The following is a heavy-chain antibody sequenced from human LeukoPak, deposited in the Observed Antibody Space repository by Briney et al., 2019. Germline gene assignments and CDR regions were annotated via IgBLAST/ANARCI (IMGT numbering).Heavy chain of an antibody. V-gene: IGHV4-34*01. CDR1: GGSFSGYY. CDR3: ARGPYGRDGYNFDFDY. Sequence: PSETLSLTCAVYGGSFSGYYWSWIRQPPGKGLEWIGEINHSGSTNYNPSLKSRVTISVDTSKNQFSLKLSSVTAADTAVYYCARGPYGRDGYNFDFDYWGQGTLVIVSS. J-gene: IGHJ4*02. CDR2: INHSGST. D-gene: IGHD5-24*01.